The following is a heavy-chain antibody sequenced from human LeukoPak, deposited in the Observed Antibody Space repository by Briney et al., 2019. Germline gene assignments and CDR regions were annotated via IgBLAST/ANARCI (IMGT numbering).Heavy chain of an antibody. Sequence: ASVTVSCKSSVYTFSNFDVNWVRQAPGQGLEWMVWMNPGSGDTGYEGKFQARLTMSSNTSITTASMELSSLTSEDTAVYYCARSRRGYYMDVWGKGTTVIVSS. J-gene: IGHJ6*03. CDR2: MNPGSGDT. V-gene: IGHV1-8*02. CDR1: VYTFSNFD. CDR3: ARSRRGYYMDV.